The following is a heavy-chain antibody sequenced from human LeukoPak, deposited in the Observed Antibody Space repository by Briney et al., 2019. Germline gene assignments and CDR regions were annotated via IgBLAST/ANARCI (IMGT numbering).Heavy chain of an antibody. Sequence: PGGSLRLSCAASGFTFDDYGMSWVRQAPGKGLEWVSGINWNGGSTGYADSVKGRFTISRDNAKNSLYLQMNSLRAEDTALYYCARDAEYYYDSSGYYFDYWGQGTLVTVSS. CDR2: INWNGGST. CDR1: GFTFDDYG. J-gene: IGHJ4*02. CDR3: ARDAEYYYDSSGYYFDY. D-gene: IGHD3-22*01. V-gene: IGHV3-20*04.